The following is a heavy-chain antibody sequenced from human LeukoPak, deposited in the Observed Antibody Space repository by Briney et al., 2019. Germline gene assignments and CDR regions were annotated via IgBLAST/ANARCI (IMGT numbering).Heavy chain of an antibody. J-gene: IGHJ4*02. Sequence: SVKVSYKASGGTFSSYAISWVRQAPGQGLEWMGGIIPIFGTANYAQKFQGRVTITADESTSTAYMELSSLRSEDTAVYYCARTPPLGYCSGGSCHGGIDYWGQGTLVTVSS. D-gene: IGHD2-15*01. CDR3: ARTPPLGYCSGGSCHGGIDY. V-gene: IGHV1-69*01. CDR1: GGTFSSYA. CDR2: IIPIFGTA.